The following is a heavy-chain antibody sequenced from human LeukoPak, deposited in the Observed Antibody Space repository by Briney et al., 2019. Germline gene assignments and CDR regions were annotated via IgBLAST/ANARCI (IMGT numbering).Heavy chain of an antibody. D-gene: IGHD6-13*01. Sequence: GGSLRLSCEASGFTLEDFGMSWVRQVPGKGLEWVSGISWSSGNIGYADSLKGRFTISRDNAKNSLYLQMNSLRTEDTALYYCAKDMRAAAATGFDSWGQGTLVTVSS. CDR2: ISWSSGNI. J-gene: IGHJ4*02. V-gene: IGHV3-9*01. CDR3: AKDMRAAAATGFDS. CDR1: GFTLEDFG.